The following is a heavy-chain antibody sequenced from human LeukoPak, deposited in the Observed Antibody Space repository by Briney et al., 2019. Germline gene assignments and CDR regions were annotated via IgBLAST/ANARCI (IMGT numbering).Heavy chain of an antibody. CDR2: ISAYNGNT. CDR1: GYTFTSYG. D-gene: IGHD6-19*01. V-gene: IGHV1-18*01. CDR3: ARDGPFGIAVAHHLYYFDY. Sequence: ASVKVSCEASGYTFTSYGISWVRQAPGQGLEWMGWISAYNGNTNYAQKLQGRVTMTTDTSTSTAYMELRSLRSDDTAVYYCARDGPFGIAVAHHLYYFDYWGQGTLVTVSS. J-gene: IGHJ4*02.